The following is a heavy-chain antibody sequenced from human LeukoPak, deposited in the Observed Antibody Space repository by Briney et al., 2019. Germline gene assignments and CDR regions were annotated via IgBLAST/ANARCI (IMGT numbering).Heavy chain of an antibody. CDR3: AKGTYYDFWSGFASYFDY. CDR1: GFTFSSYG. Sequence: GGSLRLSCAASGFTFSSYGMHWVRQAPGKGLEWVAVIWYDGSNKYYADSVKGRFTISRDNSKNTLYLQMNSLRAEDTAVYYCAKGTYYDFWSGFASYFDYWGQGTLVTVSS. V-gene: IGHV3-30*02. CDR2: IWYDGSNK. D-gene: IGHD3-3*01. J-gene: IGHJ4*02.